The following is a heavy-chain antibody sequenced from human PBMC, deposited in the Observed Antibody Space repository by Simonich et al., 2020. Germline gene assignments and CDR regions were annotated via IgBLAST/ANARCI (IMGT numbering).Heavy chain of an antibody. CDR1: GGSISSSSYY. CDR3: ARHAGFAFDI. Sequence: QLQLQESGPGLVKPSETLSLTCPVSGGSISSSSYYWGWIRQPPGKGLEWIGSIYYSGNTYYNPSLKSRVTISVDTSKNQFSLKLSSVTAADTAVYYCARHAGFAFDIWGQGTMVTVSS. V-gene: IGHV4-39*01. J-gene: IGHJ3*02. CDR2: IYYSGNT. D-gene: IGHD6-13*01.